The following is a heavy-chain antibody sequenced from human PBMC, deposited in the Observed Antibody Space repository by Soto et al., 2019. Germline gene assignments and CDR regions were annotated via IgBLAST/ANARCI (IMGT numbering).Heavy chain of an antibody. J-gene: IGHJ5*02. D-gene: IGHD3-10*01. V-gene: IGHV1-8*01. Sequence: QVQLVQSGAEVKKPGASVKVSCKASGYTFTNYEINWVQQATGQGLEWMGWMNPGSGNTGYAHKFQGRVTMTRNISISPAYMELSRLGSDDTAIYYCARMAACGSLNWLDPCGQGTLVTVSS. CDR2: MNPGSGNT. CDR3: ARMAACGSLNWLDP. CDR1: GYTFTNYE.